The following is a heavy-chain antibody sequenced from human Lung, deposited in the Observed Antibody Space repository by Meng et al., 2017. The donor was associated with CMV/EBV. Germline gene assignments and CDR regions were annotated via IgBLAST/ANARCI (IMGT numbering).Heavy chain of an antibody. CDR2: IIPVLGIA. Sequence: SVXVSXKASGGTFSSYKIDWVRQAPGQGLEWVGRIIPVLGIANYAQKFQGRVMITADKSTSTAYMEVSSLRSEDTAVYYCARGSIVVVPAAINDMDVWGQGTXVTVSS. D-gene: IGHD2-2*02. V-gene: IGHV1-69*10. CDR1: GGTFSSYK. CDR3: ARGSIVVVPAAINDMDV. J-gene: IGHJ6*02.